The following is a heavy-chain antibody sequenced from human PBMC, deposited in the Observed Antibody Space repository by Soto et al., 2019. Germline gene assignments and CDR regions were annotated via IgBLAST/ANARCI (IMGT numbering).Heavy chain of an antibody. V-gene: IGHV1-69*04. CDR2: IIPILGIA. J-gene: IGHJ3*02. D-gene: IGHD5-18*01. CDR1: GGTFSSYT. CDR3: ARDFTRGIHDAFDI. Sequence: ASVKVSCKASGGTFSSYTISWVRQAPGQGLEWMGRIIPILGIANYAQKFQGRVTITADISTSTAYMELSSLRSEDTAVYYCARDFTRGIHDAFDIWGQGTMVTVSS.